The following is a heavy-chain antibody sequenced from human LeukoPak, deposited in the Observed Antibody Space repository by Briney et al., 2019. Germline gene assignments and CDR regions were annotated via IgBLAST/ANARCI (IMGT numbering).Heavy chain of an antibody. J-gene: IGHJ3*02. D-gene: IGHD3-9*01. CDR1: GSTFSSYA. CDR2: ISYDGSNK. CDR3: ARDLRGLTGYYLDAFDI. Sequence: GRSLRLSCAASGSTFSSYAMHWVRQAPGKGLEWVAVISYDGSNKYYADSVKGRFTISRDNSKNTLYLQMNSLRAEDTAVYYCARDLRGLTGYYLDAFDIWGQGTMVTVSS. V-gene: IGHV3-30*04.